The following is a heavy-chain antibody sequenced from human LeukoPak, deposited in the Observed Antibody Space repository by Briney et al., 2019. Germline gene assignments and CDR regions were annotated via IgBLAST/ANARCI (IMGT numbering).Heavy chain of an antibody. J-gene: IGHJ4*02. CDR3: ARGPLYYSDSRGNPGDH. D-gene: IGHD3-22*01. Sequence: PGGSLRLSCAASGFTFSRYAMNWVRQAPGKGLEWVALISYDGINKYYADSVKGRFTVSRDNSKNTLYLQMNSLRAEDTAVYYCARGPLYYSDSRGNPGDHWGQGTLVTVSS. CDR1: GFTFSRYA. CDR2: ISYDGINK. V-gene: IGHV3-30*04.